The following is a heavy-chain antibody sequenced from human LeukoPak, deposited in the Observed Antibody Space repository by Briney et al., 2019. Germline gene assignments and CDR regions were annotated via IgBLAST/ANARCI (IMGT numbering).Heavy chain of an antibody. CDR2: ISGSGGST. Sequence: GGSLRLSCAASGFTFSSYAMSWVRQAPGKGLEWVSAISGSGGSTYYADSVKGRFTISRDNSKNTLYLQMNSLRAGDTAVYYCAKDSGSYNYYYYMDVWGKGTTVTMSS. V-gene: IGHV3-23*01. CDR1: GFTFSSYA. D-gene: IGHD3-10*01. J-gene: IGHJ6*03. CDR3: AKDSGSYNYYYYMDV.